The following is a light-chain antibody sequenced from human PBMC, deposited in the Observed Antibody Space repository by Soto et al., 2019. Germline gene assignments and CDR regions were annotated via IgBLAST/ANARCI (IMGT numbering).Light chain of an antibody. CDR1: LDIENF. V-gene: IGKV1-16*01. CDR3: QQYYRYPLT. J-gene: IGKJ4*01. Sequence: DIEMTQSPSSLSASLGDRVTITCRASLDIENFITWFQQRPGKAPEALLFAANILQSGVPSRFSGSGFGTAFTLTIITLQPEDLATYFCQQYYRYPLTFGGGTKVEIK. CDR2: AAN.